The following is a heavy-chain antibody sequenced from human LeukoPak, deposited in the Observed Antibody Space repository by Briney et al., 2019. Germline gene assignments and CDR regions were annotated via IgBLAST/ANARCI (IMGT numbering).Heavy chain of an antibody. J-gene: IGHJ4*02. Sequence: PSETLSLTCTVSGGSISSSSYYWGWIRQPPGKGLEWIGSIYYSGSTYYNPSLKSRVTISVDTSKNQFSPKLSSVTAADTAVYYCARGPHNQGVDYWGQGTLVTVSS. CDR2: IYYSGST. CDR1: GGSISSSSYY. CDR3: ARGPHNQGVDY. D-gene: IGHD1-14*01. V-gene: IGHV4-39*07.